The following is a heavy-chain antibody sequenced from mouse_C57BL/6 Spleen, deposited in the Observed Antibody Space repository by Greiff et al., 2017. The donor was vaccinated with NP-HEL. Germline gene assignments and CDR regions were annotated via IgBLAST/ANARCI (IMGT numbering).Heavy chain of an antibody. CDR3: TRRGWDVYYAMDY. CDR2: IDPETGGT. CDR1: GYTFTDYE. Sequence: QVQLQQSGAELVRPGASVTLSCKASGYTFTDYEMHWVKQTPVHGLEWIGAIDPETGGTAYNQKFKGKAILTADKSSSTAYMELRSLTSEDSAVYYCTRRGWDVYYAMDYWGQGTSVTVSS. D-gene: IGHD4-1*01. J-gene: IGHJ4*01. V-gene: IGHV1-15*01.